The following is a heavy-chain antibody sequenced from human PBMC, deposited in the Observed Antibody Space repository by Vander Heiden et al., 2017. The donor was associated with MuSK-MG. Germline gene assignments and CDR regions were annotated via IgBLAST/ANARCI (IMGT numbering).Heavy chain of an antibody. CDR2: IYYSGST. D-gene: IGHD7-27*01. V-gene: IGHV4-59*01. CDR1: GGSMSSYS. Sequence: QVPLQESGPGLVKPSETLSLTCTIPGGSMSSYSWSWIRQSPGKGLEWIGYIYYSGSTKYNPSLKSRVNISIDTSKKQVSLKMSSVTAADTAVYYCARRDSLGLGDCWGQGTLVTVSS. J-gene: IGHJ4*02. CDR3: ARRDSLGLGDC.